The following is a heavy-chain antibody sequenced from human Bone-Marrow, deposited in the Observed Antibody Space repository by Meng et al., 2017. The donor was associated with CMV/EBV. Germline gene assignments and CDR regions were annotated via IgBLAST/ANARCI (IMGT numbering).Heavy chain of an antibody. Sequence: GESLKISCAASGFTFSDARMNWVRQAPGKGLEWVGRIKSKTDGRTTDYAASVKGRFTISRDDSKNTLYLQMNSLKTEDTAVYYCTTVSLNYYYYYGMDVWGQGTTVTVSS. V-gene: IGHV3-15*01. CDR2: IKSKTDGRTT. CDR1: GFTFSDAR. J-gene: IGHJ6*02. CDR3: TTVSLNYYYYYGMDV.